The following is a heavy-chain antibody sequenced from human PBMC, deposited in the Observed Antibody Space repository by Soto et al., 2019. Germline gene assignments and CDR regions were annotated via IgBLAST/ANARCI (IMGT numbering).Heavy chain of an antibody. CDR2: IYYSGTT. Sequence: QVQLQESGPGLVKPSETLSLTCTVSGGSINPYYWGWIRQPPGKGLEWIGNIYYSGTTNYHPSLKSRVTISLDTSKNQFSLKLISVTAADTAVYYCARLGGYYQAFDSWGQGTLVTVSS. CDR1: GGSINPYY. CDR3: ARLGGYYQAFDS. V-gene: IGHV4-59*08. J-gene: IGHJ4*02. D-gene: IGHD3-22*01.